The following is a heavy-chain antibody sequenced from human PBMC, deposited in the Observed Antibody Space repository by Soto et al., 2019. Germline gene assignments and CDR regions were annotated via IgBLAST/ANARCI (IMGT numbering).Heavy chain of an antibody. V-gene: IGHV1-3*01. J-gene: IGHJ4*02. CDR1: GYTFTSYA. D-gene: IGHD6-13*01. Sequence: ASVKVSCKASGYTFTSYAMHWVRQAPGQRLEWMGWINAGNGNTKYSQKFQGRVTITRDTSASTAYMELSSLRSEDTAVYYCARWVAAAGRYHFDYWGQGTLVTVSS. CDR2: INAGNGNT. CDR3: ARWVAAAGRYHFDY.